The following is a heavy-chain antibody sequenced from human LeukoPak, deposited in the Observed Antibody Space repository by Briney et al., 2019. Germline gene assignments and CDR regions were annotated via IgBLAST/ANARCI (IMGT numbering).Heavy chain of an antibody. D-gene: IGHD6-13*01. Sequence: ASVKVSCKASGYTFTSYDINWVRQATGQGLEWMGWMNPNSGNTGYAQKFQGRVTMTRNTSISTAYMELSSLRSEDTAVYYCARGGDSSSWFYPYYYYYGMDVWGQGTTVTVSS. CDR3: ARGGDSSSWFYPYYYYYGMDV. J-gene: IGHJ6*02. CDR1: GYTFTSYD. CDR2: MNPNSGNT. V-gene: IGHV1-8*01.